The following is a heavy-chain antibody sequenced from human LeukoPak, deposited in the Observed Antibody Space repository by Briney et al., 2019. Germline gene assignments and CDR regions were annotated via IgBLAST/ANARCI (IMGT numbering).Heavy chain of an antibody. V-gene: IGHV3-20*04. J-gene: IGHJ2*01. CDR1: GFTFDDYG. Sequence: GGSLRLSCAASGFTFDDYGLIWVRQVPGKGLEWVSYITWNGDSTAYADSVKGRVTIYRDSAKDSLYLQMNSLRAEDTAFYYCARSMSTVTTRFFDLWGRGTLVTVSS. CDR2: ITWNGDST. CDR3: ARSMSTVTTRFFDL. D-gene: IGHD4-17*01.